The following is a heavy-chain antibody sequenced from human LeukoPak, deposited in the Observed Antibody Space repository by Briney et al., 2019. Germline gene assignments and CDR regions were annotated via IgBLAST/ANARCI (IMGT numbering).Heavy chain of an antibody. Sequence: SETLSLTCAVSGGSFSGYYWSWIRQPPGKGLEWIGEINHSGSTNYNPSLKSRVTISVDTSKNQFSLKLSSVTAADTAVYYCARGLGYYDSSGYSTHFDYWGQGTLVTVSS. V-gene: IGHV4-34*01. D-gene: IGHD3-22*01. CDR3: ARGLGYYDSSGYSTHFDY. CDR2: INHSGST. J-gene: IGHJ4*02. CDR1: GGSFSGYY.